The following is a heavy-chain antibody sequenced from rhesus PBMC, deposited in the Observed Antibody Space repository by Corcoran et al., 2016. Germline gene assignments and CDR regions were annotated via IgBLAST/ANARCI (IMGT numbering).Heavy chain of an antibody. Sequence: QVHLQESGPGLVKPSETLSLTCAVSGYSISSAYGWDWIRQPPGKGLERIGQLFGGPGSTYYNPSLKSRVTVSKDTSKNQFSLKLRSVTAADTAVYYCARAVYWYFDLWGPGSPITISS. J-gene: IGHJ2*01. CDR2: LFGGPGST. CDR3: ARAVYWYFDL. CDR1: GYSISSAYG. V-gene: IGHV4-127*01.